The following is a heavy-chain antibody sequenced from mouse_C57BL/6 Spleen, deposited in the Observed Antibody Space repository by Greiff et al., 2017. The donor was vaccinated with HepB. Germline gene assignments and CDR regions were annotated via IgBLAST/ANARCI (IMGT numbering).Heavy chain of an antibody. V-gene: IGHV1-42*01. D-gene: IGHD1-1*01. J-gene: IGHJ4*01. CDR3: ARSRLLQGMDY. CDR2: INPSTGGT. Sequence: VQLKQSGPELVKPGASVKISCKASGYSFTGYYMNWVKQSPEKSLEWIGEINPSTGGTTYNQKFKAKATLTVDKSSSTAYMQLKSLTSEDSAVYYCARSRLLQGMDYWGQGTSVTVSS. CDR1: GYSFTGYY.